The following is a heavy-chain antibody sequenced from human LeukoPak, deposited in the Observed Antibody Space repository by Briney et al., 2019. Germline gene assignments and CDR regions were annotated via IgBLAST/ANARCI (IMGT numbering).Heavy chain of an antibody. D-gene: IGHD3-10*01. V-gene: IGHV3-48*03. Sequence: PGGSLRLSCAASGFTFSNYEMNWVRQAPGKGLEWVSYISSSGSTIYYADSVKGRFTISRDNARNSPYLQMNSLRAEDTAVYYCARGAYYYFFWGQGTLVTVSS. CDR1: GFTFSNYE. CDR3: ARGAYYYFF. CDR2: ISSSGSTI. J-gene: IGHJ4*02.